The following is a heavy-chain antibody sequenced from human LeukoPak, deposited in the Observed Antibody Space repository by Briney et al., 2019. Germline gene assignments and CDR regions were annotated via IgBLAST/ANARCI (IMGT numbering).Heavy chain of an antibody. J-gene: IGHJ4*02. V-gene: IGHV4-59*01. Sequence: SETLSLTCTVSGASISNFYWNWMRQPPGKGLEWIGYIYYSGSTYYNPSLKSRVTISIDRSKNQFSLELSSVTAADTAVYYCAREGGPYRPLDYSGQGTLVTVSS. CDR3: AREGGPYRPLDY. CDR2: IYYSGST. CDR1: GASISNFY.